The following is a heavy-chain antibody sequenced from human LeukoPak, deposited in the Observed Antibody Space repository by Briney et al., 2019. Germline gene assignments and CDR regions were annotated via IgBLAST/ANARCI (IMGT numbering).Heavy chain of an antibody. CDR3: ARMYYDFWSGYYFGY. J-gene: IGHJ4*02. V-gene: IGHV4-59*01. Sequence: SETLSLTCTVSGGSISSYYWSWIRQPPGKRLEWIGCIYYSGSTNYNPSLKSRVTISVDTSKNQFSLKLSSVTAADTAVYYCARMYYDFWSGYYFGYWGQGTLVTVSS. CDR2: IYYSGST. CDR1: GGSISSYY. D-gene: IGHD3-3*01.